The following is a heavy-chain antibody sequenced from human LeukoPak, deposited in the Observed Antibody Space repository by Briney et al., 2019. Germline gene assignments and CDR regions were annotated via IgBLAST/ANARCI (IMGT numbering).Heavy chain of an antibody. Sequence: SEALSLTCAVSGGSSRSGDYFWSWIRQPPGKGLEWIGHIHYSGNTYYNPSLKSRVSISVDTSKNQFSLKLSSVTAADTAVYYCARENNDYGGKKAFDYWGQGTLVTVSS. V-gene: IGHV4-30-4*01. CDR1: GGSSRSGDYF. CDR2: IHYSGNT. D-gene: IGHD4-23*01. CDR3: ARENNDYGGKKAFDY. J-gene: IGHJ4*02.